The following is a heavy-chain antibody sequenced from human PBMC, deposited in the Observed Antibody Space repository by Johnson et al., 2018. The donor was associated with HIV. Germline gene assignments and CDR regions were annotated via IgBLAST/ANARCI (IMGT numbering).Heavy chain of an antibody. Sequence: QVQLVESGGGVVQPGRSLRLSCAASGFTFSNYAVHWVRQAPGKGLEWVAFIRYDGSNKYYADSVKGRFTISRDNSKNTLYLQMNSLRAEDTAVYYCASRLTGYSRSWHAFDIWGQGTMVTVSS. J-gene: IGHJ3*02. CDR3: ASRLTGYSRSWHAFDI. D-gene: IGHD6-13*01. V-gene: IGHV3-30*07. CDR1: GFTFSNYA. CDR2: IRYDGSNK.